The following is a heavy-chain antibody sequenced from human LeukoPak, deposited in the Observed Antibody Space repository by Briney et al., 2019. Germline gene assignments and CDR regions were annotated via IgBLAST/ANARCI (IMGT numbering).Heavy chain of an antibody. CDR1: GGSFSGYY. J-gene: IGHJ4*02. V-gene: IGHV4-34*01. Sequence: SETLSLTCAVYGGSFSGYYWSWIRQPPGKGLEWIGEINHSGSTNYNPSLKSRVTISVDTSKNQFSLKLSSVTAADTAVYYCARGHRGSSWSFDYWGQGSLVTVSS. D-gene: IGHD6-13*01. CDR2: INHSGST. CDR3: ARGHRGSSWSFDY.